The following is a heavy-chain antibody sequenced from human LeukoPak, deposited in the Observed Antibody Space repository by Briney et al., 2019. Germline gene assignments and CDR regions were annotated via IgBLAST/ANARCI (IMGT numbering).Heavy chain of an antibody. CDR3: ARQPDGGSHYPGPFDY. V-gene: IGHV4-39*01. CDR2: ISYSGST. J-gene: IGHJ4*02. CDR1: GASITNGSFY. D-gene: IGHD1-26*01. Sequence: PSETLSLTCTVSGASITNGSFYWGWIRQPPGKGLEWIGSISYSGSTYYSPSLKSRVTISVDTSKNQVSLSLTSVTAADTAIYYCARQPDGGSHYPGPFDYWGQGTLVTVSS.